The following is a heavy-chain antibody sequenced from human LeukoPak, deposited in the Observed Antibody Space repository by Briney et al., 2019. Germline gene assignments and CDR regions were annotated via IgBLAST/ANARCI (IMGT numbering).Heavy chain of an antibody. Sequence: GGSLRLSCAASGFTFSSYGMHWVRQAPGKGLEWVAVISYDGSNKYYADSVKGRFTISRDNSKNTLYLQMNSLRAEDTAVYYCAKSAHDYAHYGAEYFQHWGQGTLVTVSS. CDR1: GFTFSSYG. J-gene: IGHJ1*01. CDR3: AKSAHDYAHYGAEYFQH. V-gene: IGHV3-30*18. CDR2: ISYDGSNK. D-gene: IGHD4-17*01.